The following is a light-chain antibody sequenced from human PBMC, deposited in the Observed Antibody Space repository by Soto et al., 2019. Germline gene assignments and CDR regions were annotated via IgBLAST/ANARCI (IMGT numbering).Light chain of an antibody. CDR1: RDIRND. CDR2: GAS. V-gene: IGKV3-20*01. Sequence: PGDRVTITCRASRDIRNDLGWYQQKPGKAPKLLIYGASSRAFGIPDRFSGSGSGTDFTLTIIRLEPEDFAVYYCQLYDNSPPRLTFGPGTKVDIK. CDR3: QLYDNSPPRLT. J-gene: IGKJ3*01.